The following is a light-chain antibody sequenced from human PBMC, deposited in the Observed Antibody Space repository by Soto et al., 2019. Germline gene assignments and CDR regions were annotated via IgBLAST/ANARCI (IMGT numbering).Light chain of an antibody. J-gene: IGLJ3*02. V-gene: IGLV2-14*02. CDR1: SSDVGTYNL. CDR2: EVD. Sequence: QSVLTQPHSVSGSPGQSITISCTGTSSDVGTYNLVSWYQQHPGRAPKLIIYEVDSRTSGISDRFSGSKSGNTASLTISGLQPEDEADYYCSSFTNTNSLEDWVFGGGTKVTVL. CDR3: SSFTNTNSLEDWV.